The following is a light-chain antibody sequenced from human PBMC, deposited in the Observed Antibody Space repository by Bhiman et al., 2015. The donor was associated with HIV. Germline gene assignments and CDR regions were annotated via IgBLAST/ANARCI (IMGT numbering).Light chain of an antibody. CDR3: QSYDHDYRV. CDR2: EDT. V-gene: IGLV6-57*01. Sequence: NFMLIQPLSVSESPGKTITISCTRNTGNIVDNYVQWYRQRPGGSPTTLIYEDTQRPSGVPHRFSGSIDRSSNSASLTISGLKTEDEGDYYCQSYDHDYRVFGGGTQLTV. CDR1: TGNIVDNY. J-gene: IGLJ3*02.